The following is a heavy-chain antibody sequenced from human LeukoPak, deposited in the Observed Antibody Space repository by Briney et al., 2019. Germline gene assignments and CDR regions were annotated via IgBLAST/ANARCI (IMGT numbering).Heavy chain of an antibody. J-gene: IGHJ4*02. CDR1: GGSFSGYY. V-gene: IGHV4-34*01. CDR2: INHSGST. Sequence: SETLSLTCAVYGGSFSGYYWSWIRQPPGKGLEWIGEINHSGSTNYNPSLKSRVTISVDTSKNQFSLKLSSVTAADTAVYYCAREGVYDILTGPMDWGQGTLVTVSS. D-gene: IGHD3-9*01. CDR3: AREGVYDILTGPMD.